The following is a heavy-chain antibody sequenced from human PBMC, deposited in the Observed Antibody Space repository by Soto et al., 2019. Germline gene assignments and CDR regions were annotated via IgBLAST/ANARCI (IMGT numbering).Heavy chain of an antibody. CDR1: GFTFSSYG. CDR2: ISYDGSNK. CDR3: AKGLYSSGPREYYYYGMDV. J-gene: IGHJ6*02. Sequence: GGSLRLSCAASGFTFSSYGMHWVRQAPGKGLEWVAVISYDGSNKYYADSVKGRFTISRDNSKNTLYLQMNSLRAEDTAVYYCAKGLYSSGPREYYYYGMDVWGQGTTVTVSS. V-gene: IGHV3-30*18. D-gene: IGHD6-19*01.